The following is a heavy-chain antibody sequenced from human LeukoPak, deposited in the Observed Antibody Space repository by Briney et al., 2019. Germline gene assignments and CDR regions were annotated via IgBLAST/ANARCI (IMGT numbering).Heavy chain of an antibody. Sequence: GGSLTLSCAASGFTFSSHWTYWVRQVPGKGLVWVSRIKKDGSDTTYADSVKGRFTISRDNAKNTLYLQMNSLRAEDTAVYYCATDMGDDTSGSYRFGLDVWGLGTTVTVSS. CDR1: GFTFSSHW. CDR2: IKKDGSDT. D-gene: IGHD3-22*01. J-gene: IGHJ6*02. CDR3: ATDMGDDTSGSYRFGLDV. V-gene: IGHV3-74*01.